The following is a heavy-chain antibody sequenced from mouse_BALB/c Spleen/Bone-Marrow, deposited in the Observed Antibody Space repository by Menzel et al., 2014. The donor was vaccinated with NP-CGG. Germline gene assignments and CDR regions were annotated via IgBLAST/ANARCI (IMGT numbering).Heavy chain of an antibody. V-gene: IGHV14-1*02. J-gene: IGHJ4*01. Sequence: VQLQQPGAELVRSGASVKLSCKASGFNFKDYYMHWVKQRPEQGLEWIGWIDPENGNSIYDPKFQGKASITADTSSNPAYLQRSSLTSEDTDVYYCARGLRHAMDYWGQGTSVTVSS. CDR1: GFNFKDYY. D-gene: IGHD2-4*01. CDR2: IDPENGNS. CDR3: ARGLRHAMDY.